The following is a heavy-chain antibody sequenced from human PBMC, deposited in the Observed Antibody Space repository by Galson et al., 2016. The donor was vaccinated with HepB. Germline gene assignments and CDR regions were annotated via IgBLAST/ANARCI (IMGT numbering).Heavy chain of an antibody. Sequence: LSLTCTVSGGSISGSCWSWIRQPPGTGLEWIGCIYYTERTNYNPSLKSRVTISVNTSRNQFSLKLSSVTAADTAVYYCARGNWFGGNYGMDVWGQGTTITVSS. CDR1: GGSISGSC. V-gene: IGHV4-59*01. CDR3: ARGNWFGGNYGMDV. J-gene: IGHJ6*02. D-gene: IGHD3-10*01. CDR2: IYYTERT.